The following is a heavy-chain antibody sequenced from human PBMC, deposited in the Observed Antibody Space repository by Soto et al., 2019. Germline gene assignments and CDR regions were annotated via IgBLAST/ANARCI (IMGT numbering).Heavy chain of an antibody. CDR3: ARVATVTNGYYYYYMDV. V-gene: IGHV4-59*01. Sequence: SETLSLTCTVSGGSISSYYWSWIRQPPGKGLEWIGYIYYSGSTNYNPSLKSRVTISVDTSKNQFSLKLSSVTAADTAVYYCARVATVTNGYYYYYMDVWGKGTTVTVSS. CDR1: GGSISSYY. J-gene: IGHJ6*03. CDR2: IYYSGST. D-gene: IGHD4-4*01.